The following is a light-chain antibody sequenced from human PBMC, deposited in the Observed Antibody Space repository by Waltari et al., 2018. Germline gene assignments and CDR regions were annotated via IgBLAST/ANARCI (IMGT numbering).Light chain of an antibody. CDR1: TSDVGGYDF. V-gene: IGLV2-14*03. CDR3: SSFTLTNTWV. CDR2: DVT. Sequence: QPALTQPASVSGSPGQSITISCTGTTSDVGGYDFVSWYQQHPGNAPKLIISDVTDRLSGVSPLFSASKSGITPSLTISGLQPEDEATYFCSSFTLTNTWVFGGGTNLTVL. J-gene: IGLJ3*02.